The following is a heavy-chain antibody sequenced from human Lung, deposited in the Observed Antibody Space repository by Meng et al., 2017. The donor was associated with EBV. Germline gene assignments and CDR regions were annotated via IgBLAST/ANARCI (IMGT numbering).Heavy chain of an antibody. CDR1: HYSFSSYT. J-gene: IGHJ4*02. D-gene: IGHD3-10*01. CDR2: FVNNVDT. Sequence: QLVQSGPGVKKPGASVKVSCKASHYSFSSYTINWVRQAPGQGLEWMGWFVNNVDTYSAQKFQGRVTMTTDTHTSTAFMELRSLRSDDTAVYYCARGTPGRSYSDYWGQGTLVTVSS. V-gene: IGHV1-18*04. CDR3: ARGTPGRSYSDY.